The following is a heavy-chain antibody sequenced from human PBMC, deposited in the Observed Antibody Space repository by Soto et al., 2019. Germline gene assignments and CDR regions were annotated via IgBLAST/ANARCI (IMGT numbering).Heavy chain of an antibody. J-gene: IGHJ6*03. CDR3: ARRGRIAAARNYYDYMDV. V-gene: IGHV4-34*01. Sequence: SETLCLTCAVYGGSFSGYYWSWILQPPGKGLEWIGEINHSGSTNYNPSLKSRVTISVDTSKNQFSLKLSSVTAADTAVYYCARRGRIAAARNYYDYMDVWGKGTTVTVSS. CDR2: INHSGST. CDR1: GGSFSGYY. D-gene: IGHD6-13*01.